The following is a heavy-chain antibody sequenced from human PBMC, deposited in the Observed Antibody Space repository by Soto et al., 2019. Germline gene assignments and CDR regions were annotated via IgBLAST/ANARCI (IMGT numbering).Heavy chain of an antibody. J-gene: IGHJ4*02. CDR2: ISYDGSNK. D-gene: IGHD5-12*01. V-gene: IGHV3-30-3*01. Sequence: PGGSLRLSCAASGFTLSSYAMHWVRQAPGKGLEWVAVISYDGSNKYYADSVKGRFTISRDNSKNTLYLQMNSLRAEDTAVYYCARDGRGYSGYLYYWGQGTLVTVSS. CDR1: GFTLSSYA. CDR3: ARDGRGYSGYLYY.